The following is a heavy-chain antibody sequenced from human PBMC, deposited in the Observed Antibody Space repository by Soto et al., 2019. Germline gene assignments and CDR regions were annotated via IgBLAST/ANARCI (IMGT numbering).Heavy chain of an antibody. CDR2: INPARGST. Sequence: QVQLVQSGAEVKKPGASVKLSCRTSGYTFTDYYIHWVRQAPGQGLEWLAIINPARGSTNYAQDFMGRVTFPMDTSTTTVYMELSCLGAEETVIFYCARALAAGDHWGQGTLVTVSS. CDR1: GYTFTDYY. D-gene: IGHD6-25*01. J-gene: IGHJ4*02. V-gene: IGHV1-46*01. CDR3: ARALAAGDH.